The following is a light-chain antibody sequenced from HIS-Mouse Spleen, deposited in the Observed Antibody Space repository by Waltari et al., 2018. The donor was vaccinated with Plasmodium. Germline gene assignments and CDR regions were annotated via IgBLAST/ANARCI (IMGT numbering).Light chain of an antibody. Sequence: DIQMTQSPSSLSASVGASVTLTCRASQSISSYLNWYQQRPGKAPKLLIYAASSLQSGVPSRFSGSGAGTEFTLTSSSLQPEDFATYDCQQSYSTPPTFGGETKVEIK. CDR2: AAS. J-gene: IGKJ4*01. V-gene: IGKV1-39*01. CDR3: QQSYSTPPT. CDR1: QSISSY.